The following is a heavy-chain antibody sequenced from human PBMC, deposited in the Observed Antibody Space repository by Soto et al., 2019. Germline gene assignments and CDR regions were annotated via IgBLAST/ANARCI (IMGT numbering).Heavy chain of an antibody. CDR1: GDSISSSNW. CDR3: ARDLGTGTDY. Sequence: QVQLQESGPGLVKPSGTLSLTCAVSGDSISSSNWWSWVRQAPGKGLEWIGEIYHSGATTYNPSLKSRVTISVDPSKTHFSLKLTSVTAADTAVYFCARDLGTGTDYWGQGTLVTVAS. J-gene: IGHJ4*02. CDR2: IYHSGAT. D-gene: IGHD1-1*01. V-gene: IGHV4-4*02.